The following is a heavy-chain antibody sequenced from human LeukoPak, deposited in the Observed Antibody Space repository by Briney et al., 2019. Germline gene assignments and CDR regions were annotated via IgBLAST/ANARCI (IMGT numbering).Heavy chain of an antibody. CDR2: IFYSGTT. V-gene: IGHV4-39*07. CDR3: ARDGSVNWGLFDY. CDR1: GGSISSNSYY. Sequence: SETLSLTCTVSGGSISSNSYYWGWLRQPPGTGLEWIGNIFYSGTTYYNPSLKSRVTISVDTSKNQFSLKLNSVTAADTAVYYCARDGSVNWGLFDYWGQGTPVTVSS. J-gene: IGHJ4*02. D-gene: IGHD7-27*01.